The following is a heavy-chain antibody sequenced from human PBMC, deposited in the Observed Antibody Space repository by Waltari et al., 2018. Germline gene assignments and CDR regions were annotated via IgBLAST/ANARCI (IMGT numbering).Heavy chain of an antibody. Sequence: QVQLQESGPGLVKPSETLSLTCTVSGGSISSYYWSWIRQPPGQGLGCIGYTYYSGSTNYNPSLMSRVTISVDTSKNQFSLKLSSVTAADTAVYYCARDRLTMVRGSRAYYYYGMDVWGQGTTVTVSS. CDR1: GGSISSYY. V-gene: IGHV4-59*01. D-gene: IGHD3-10*01. CDR3: ARDRLTMVRGSRAYYYYGMDV. J-gene: IGHJ6*02. CDR2: TYYSGST.